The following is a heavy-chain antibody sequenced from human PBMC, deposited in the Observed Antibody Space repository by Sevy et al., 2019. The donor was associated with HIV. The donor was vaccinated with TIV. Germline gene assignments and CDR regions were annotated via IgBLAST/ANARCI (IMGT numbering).Heavy chain of an antibody. CDR1: GFRFNNFG. Sequence: GGSLRLSCAASGFRFNNFGMYWVRQAPGKGLEGVAFIRYDGINKYYVDSVKGRSTISRDNSKDTLYLEMKSLRLEDTAIYYCAKGGSPGIDHYGMDVWGHGTTVTVSS. CDR3: AKGGSPGIDHYGMDV. V-gene: IGHV3-30*02. CDR2: IRYDGINK. D-gene: IGHD2-21*01. J-gene: IGHJ6*02.